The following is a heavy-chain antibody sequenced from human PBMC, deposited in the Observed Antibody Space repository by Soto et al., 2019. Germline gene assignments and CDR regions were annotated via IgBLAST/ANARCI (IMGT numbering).Heavy chain of an antibody. Sequence: GGSLRLSCAASGFTFSDHYMDWVRQAPGKGLEWVGRTRNRANSYTTEYAASVKGRFTISRDDSKNSLYLQMNSLKTEDTAVYYCARDRDGYNYFDYWGQGTLVTVSS. CDR3: ARDRDGYNYFDY. CDR1: GFTFSDHY. V-gene: IGHV3-72*01. CDR2: TRNRANSYTT. D-gene: IGHD5-12*01. J-gene: IGHJ4*02.